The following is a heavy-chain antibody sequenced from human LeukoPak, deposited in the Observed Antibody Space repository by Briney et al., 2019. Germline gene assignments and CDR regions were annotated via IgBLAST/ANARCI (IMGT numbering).Heavy chain of an antibody. CDR3: ARGVWESGYGFGYYYMDV. CDR2: INPSGGST. CDR1: GYTFTNYY. D-gene: IGHD5-12*01. V-gene: IGHV1-46*01. Sequence: GASVKVSCKASGYTFTNYYMHWVRQAPGQGLEWMGIINPSGGSTSYAQKFQGRVTMTRDTSTSTVYMELSSLRSEDTAVYYCARGVWESGYGFGYYYMDVWGKGPRSPSP. J-gene: IGHJ6*03.